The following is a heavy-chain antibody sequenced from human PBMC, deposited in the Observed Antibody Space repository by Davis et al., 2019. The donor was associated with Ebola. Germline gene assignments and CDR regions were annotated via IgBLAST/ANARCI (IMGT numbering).Heavy chain of an antibody. Sequence: SVKVSCKASGGTFSSYAISWVRQAPGQGLEWMGRIIPILGIANYAQKFQGRVTITADKSTSTAYMELSSLRSEDTAVYYCARDSITMVRGLFDYWGQGTLVTVSS. CDR3: ARDSITMVRGLFDY. J-gene: IGHJ4*02. CDR2: IIPILGIA. CDR1: GGTFSSYA. D-gene: IGHD3-10*01. V-gene: IGHV1-69*04.